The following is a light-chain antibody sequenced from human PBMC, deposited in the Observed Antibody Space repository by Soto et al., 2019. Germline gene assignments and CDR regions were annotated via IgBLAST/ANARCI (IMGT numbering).Light chain of an antibody. CDR1: QGISNY. Sequence: DIQMTQSPSSLSASVGDRVTITCRASQGISNYLAWYQQKPGKVPKLLIYAASTLQSGVPSRFSGSGSGTDFPLTISSLPPEDGATYYCQKDNSALGVTFGPGTKVDIK. CDR3: QKDNSALGVT. J-gene: IGKJ3*01. CDR2: AAS. V-gene: IGKV1-27*01.